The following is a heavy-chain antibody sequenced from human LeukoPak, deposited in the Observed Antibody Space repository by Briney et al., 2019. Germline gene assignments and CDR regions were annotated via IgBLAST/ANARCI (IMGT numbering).Heavy chain of an antibody. CDR2: ISYDGSNK. Sequence: PGGSLRLSCAASGFTFSSYAMHWVRQAPGKGLEWVAVISYDGSNKYYADSVKGRFTISRDNSKNTLYLQMNSLRAEDTAVYYCARDVIGYCSSTSCYAFDIWGQGTMVTVSS. CDR1: GFTFSSYA. D-gene: IGHD2-2*01. J-gene: IGHJ3*02. V-gene: IGHV3-30-3*01. CDR3: ARDVIGYCSSTSCYAFDI.